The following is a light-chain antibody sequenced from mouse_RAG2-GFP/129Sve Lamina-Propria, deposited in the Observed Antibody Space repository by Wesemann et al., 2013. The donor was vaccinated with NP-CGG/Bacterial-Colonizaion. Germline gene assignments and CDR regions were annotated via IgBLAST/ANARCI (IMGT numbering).Light chain of an antibody. V-gene: IGKV6-20*01. CDR1: ENVGTY. CDR2: WAS. Sequence: NIVMTQSPKSMSMSVGERVTLSCKASENVGTYVSWYQQKPGQSPKLLIYWASTRESGVPDRFTGSGSGTDFTLTISSVKAEDLAVYYCQQYYSYPLTFGAGTKLELK. J-gene: IGKJ5*01. CDR3: QQYYSYPLT.